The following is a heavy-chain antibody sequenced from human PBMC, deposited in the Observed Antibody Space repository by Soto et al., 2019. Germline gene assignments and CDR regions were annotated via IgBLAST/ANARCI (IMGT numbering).Heavy chain of an antibody. CDR3: ARTTVTASYYYMDV. J-gene: IGHJ6*03. CDR1: GYTFTNYG. V-gene: IGHV1-18*01. D-gene: IGHD4-17*01. CDR2: ISTYNGNT. Sequence: QVQLVQSGAEVKQPGASVKVSCKASGYTFTNYGFTWVRPAPGQGLEWMGGISTYNGNTKCAQKVQGRLTMTTDTSTSTANMELTSLRSDDTAVYYCARTTVTASYYYMDVWGKGTTVTVSS.